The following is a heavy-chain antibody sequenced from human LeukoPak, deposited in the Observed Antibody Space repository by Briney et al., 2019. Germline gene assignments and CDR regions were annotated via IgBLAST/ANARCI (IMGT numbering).Heavy chain of an antibody. Sequence: PGGSLRLSCAASGFTFSSYEMNWVRQAPGKGLEWVSYISSSGSTIYYADSVKGRFTISRDNAKNSLYLQMNSLRAEDTAVYYCAGDGRVDYCSSTSCYNTYYYYGMDVWGQGTTVTVSS. J-gene: IGHJ6*02. CDR1: GFTFSSYE. D-gene: IGHD2-2*02. CDR3: AGDGRVDYCSSTSCYNTYYYYGMDV. CDR2: ISSSGSTI. V-gene: IGHV3-48*03.